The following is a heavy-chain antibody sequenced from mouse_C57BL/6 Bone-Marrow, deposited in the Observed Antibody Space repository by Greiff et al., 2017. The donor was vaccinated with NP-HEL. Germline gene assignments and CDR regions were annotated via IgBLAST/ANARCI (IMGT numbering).Heavy chain of an antibody. J-gene: IGHJ4*01. CDR1: GYSITSGYY. CDR3: ARETTVVRDYAMDY. Sequence: EVQLQESGPGLVKPSQSLSLTCSVTGYSITSGYYWNWIRQFPGNKLEWMGYISYDGSNNYNPSLKNRISITRDTSKNQFFLKLNSVTTEDTATYYCARETTVVRDYAMDYWGQGTSVTVSS. V-gene: IGHV3-6*01. D-gene: IGHD1-1*01. CDR2: ISYDGSN.